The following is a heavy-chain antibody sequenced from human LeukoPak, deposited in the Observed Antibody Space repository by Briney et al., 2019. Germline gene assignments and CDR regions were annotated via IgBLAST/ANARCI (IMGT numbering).Heavy chain of an antibody. CDR1: GGSFSGYY. D-gene: IGHD3-22*01. CDR3: ARVWLSLGYYFDY. Sequence: SETLSLTCAVYGGSFSGYYWSWIRQPPGKGLEWIGEINHSGSTNYNPSLTSLKSRVTISVDTSKNQFSLKLSSVTAADTAVYYCARVWLSLGYYFDYWGQGTLVTVSS. CDR2: INHSGST. V-gene: IGHV4-34*01. J-gene: IGHJ4*02.